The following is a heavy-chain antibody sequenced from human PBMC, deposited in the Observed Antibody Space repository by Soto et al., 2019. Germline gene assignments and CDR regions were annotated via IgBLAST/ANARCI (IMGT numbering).Heavy chain of an antibody. Sequence: SETLSLTCTASGGSISSYYWSWIRQPAGKGLEWIGRIYTSGSTNYNPSLKSRVTMSVDTSKNQFSLKLSSVTAADTAVYYCASSYPYDYVWGSSFDYWGQGTLVTVSS. V-gene: IGHV4-4*07. J-gene: IGHJ4*02. CDR3: ASSYPYDYVWGSSFDY. CDR2: IYTSGST. CDR1: GGSISSYY. D-gene: IGHD3-16*01.